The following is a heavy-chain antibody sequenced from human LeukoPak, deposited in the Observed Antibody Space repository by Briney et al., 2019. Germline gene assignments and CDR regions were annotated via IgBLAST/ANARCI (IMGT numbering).Heavy chain of an antibody. CDR1: GFTFSSYA. CDR2: ISYDGSNK. Sequence: GGSLRLSCAASGFTFSSYAMRWVRQAPSKGLEWVAVISYDGSNKYYADSVKGRFTVSRDNGKNSLLLQMNSLRAEDTALYYCARGYSRAAFDIWGQGTVVAVSS. CDR3: ARGYSRAAFDI. V-gene: IGHV3-30-3*01. J-gene: IGHJ3*02. D-gene: IGHD2-15*01.